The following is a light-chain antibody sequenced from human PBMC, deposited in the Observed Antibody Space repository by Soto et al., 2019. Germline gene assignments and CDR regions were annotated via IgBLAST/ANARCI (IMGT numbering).Light chain of an antibody. CDR3: SSYAGSNNFVV. Sequence: QSVLTQPPSASGSPGQSVTISCTGTSSDVGGYNYVSWYQQHPDKAPKLMIYEVSKRPSGVPDRFSGSKSGNTASLTGSGLQAEDEADYYCSSYAGSNNFVVFGGGTKLTVL. CDR1: SSDVGGYNY. CDR2: EVS. J-gene: IGLJ2*01. V-gene: IGLV2-8*01.